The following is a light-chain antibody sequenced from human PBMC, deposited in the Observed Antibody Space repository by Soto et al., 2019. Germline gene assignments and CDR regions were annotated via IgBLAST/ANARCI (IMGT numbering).Light chain of an antibody. J-gene: IGLJ1*01. Sequence: QSALTQPASVSGSPGQSITISCTGTSSDVGGYNFVSWYQQHPGKAPKLIIYEVSHRPSGVSNRFSGSKSGNTASLTISGLQAEDEADYYCSSYTSSSPLYVFGTGTKVTVL. CDR2: EVS. V-gene: IGLV2-14*01. CDR1: SSDVGGYNF. CDR3: SSYTSSSPLYV.